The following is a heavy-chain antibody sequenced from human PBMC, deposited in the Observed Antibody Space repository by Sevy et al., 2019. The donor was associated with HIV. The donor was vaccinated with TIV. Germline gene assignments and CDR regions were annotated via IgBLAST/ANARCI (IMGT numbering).Heavy chain of an antibody. CDR1: GFTFSSYA. D-gene: IGHD3-3*01. CDR3: ARLYSPAYYDFWSGSYDAFDI. V-gene: IGHV3-30-3*01. Sequence: GGSLRLSCAASGFTFSSYAMHWVRQAPGKGLEWVAVISYDGGNKYYADSVKGRFTISRDNSKNTLYLQMNSLRAEDTAVYYCARLYSPAYYDFWSGSYDAFDIWGQGTMVTVSS. CDR2: ISYDGGNK. J-gene: IGHJ3*02.